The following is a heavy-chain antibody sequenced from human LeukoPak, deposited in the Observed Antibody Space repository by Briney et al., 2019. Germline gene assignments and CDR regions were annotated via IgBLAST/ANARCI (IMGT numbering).Heavy chain of an antibody. V-gene: IGHV7-4-1*02. D-gene: IGHD3-16*01. CDR1: GCTFTRYA. Sequence: VASVKVSCKASGCTFTRYAINWLRQAPGQGLEWMGWINMYTANPAYAQGFTERFVFSLDTSVTTAYLQISNLKTEDTAVYYCARHDNDDDFDYWGQGTLVTVSS. J-gene: IGHJ4*02. CDR3: ARHDNDDDFDY. CDR2: INMYTANP.